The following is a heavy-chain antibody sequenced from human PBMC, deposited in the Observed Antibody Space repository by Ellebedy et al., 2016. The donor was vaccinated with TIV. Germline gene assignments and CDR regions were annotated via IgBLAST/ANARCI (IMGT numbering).Heavy chain of an antibody. D-gene: IGHD2-2*01. V-gene: IGHV3-11*01. J-gene: IGHJ5*02. CDR2: ISNSDSSI. Sequence: GESLKISCAASGFTFSDYYMSWIRQAPGKGLEWVSYISNSDSSIFYADSVKGRFTISRDNAKNLLYLQMNILKAEDTAVYYCARDARFKDHQHNWFETWGQGTLVTVSS. CDR3: ARDARFKDHQHNWFET. CDR1: GFTFSDYY.